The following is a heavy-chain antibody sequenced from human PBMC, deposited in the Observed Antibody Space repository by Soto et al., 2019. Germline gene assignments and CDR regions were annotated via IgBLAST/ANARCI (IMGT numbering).Heavy chain of an antibody. J-gene: IGHJ6*02. Sequence: EVQLVESGGGLVQPGGSLRLSCAASGFTFSSYWMSWVRQAPGKGLEWVANINQDGSEKFYVDSVKGRFTISRDNAKKSLYLQMITLRVEDTAVYYCERDGSSSWYSYYYNGMDVWGQGTTVTVSS. CDR1: GFTFSSYW. V-gene: IGHV3-7*05. CDR3: ERDGSSSWYSYYYNGMDV. D-gene: IGHD6-13*01. CDR2: INQDGSEK.